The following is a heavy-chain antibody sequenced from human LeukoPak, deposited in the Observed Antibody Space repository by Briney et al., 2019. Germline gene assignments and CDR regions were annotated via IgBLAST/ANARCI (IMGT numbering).Heavy chain of an antibody. CDR3: AKEGYCTNGVCYVFDY. CDR1: GFTFSSYG. D-gene: IGHD2-8*01. J-gene: IGHJ4*02. Sequence: PGGSLRLSCAASGFTFSSYGMHWVRQAPGKGLEWVAFIRYDGSNKYYADSVKGRLTISRDNSKNTLYLQMNSLRAEDTAVYYCAKEGYCTNGVCYVFDYWGQGTLVIVSS. CDR2: IRYDGSNK. V-gene: IGHV3-30*02.